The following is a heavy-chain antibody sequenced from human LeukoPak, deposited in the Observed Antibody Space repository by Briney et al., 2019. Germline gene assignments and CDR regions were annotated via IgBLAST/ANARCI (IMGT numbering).Heavy chain of an antibody. V-gene: IGHV4-61*05. D-gene: IGHD3-22*01. J-gene: IGHJ4*02. CDR2: IYGSGST. CDR3: ARFGSDSLGYKYYFDY. CDR1: GGSISSSNYY. Sequence: SETLSLTCTVSGGSISSSNYYWGWIRQPPGKILEWIGHIYGSGSTKYIPSLKIRVTLSVDASKNQFSLKLSSVTTADTASYYCARFGSDSLGYKYYFDYWGQGTLVSVSS.